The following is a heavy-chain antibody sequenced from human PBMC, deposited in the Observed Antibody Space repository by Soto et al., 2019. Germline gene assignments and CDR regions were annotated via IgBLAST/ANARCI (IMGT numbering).Heavy chain of an antibody. CDR3: ARLYSAASGTRYYFDY. CDR2: IYWDVDK. Sequence: QITLKESGPTLVKPTQTLTLTCTFSGFSFTTDGMGVGWIRQPPGKALEWLALIYWDVDKRYSPSQKSRLTITKDASRNQMALTLTNIDPADTATYDCARLYSAASGTRYYFDYWGQGTLVTVSS. J-gene: IGHJ4*02. D-gene: IGHD2-21*01. CDR1: GFSFTTDGMG. V-gene: IGHV2-5*02.